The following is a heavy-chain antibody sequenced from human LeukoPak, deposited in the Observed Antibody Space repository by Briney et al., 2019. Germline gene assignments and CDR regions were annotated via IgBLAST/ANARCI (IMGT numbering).Heavy chain of an antibody. CDR3: ARDARSTEGDDSSGY. J-gene: IGHJ4*02. V-gene: IGHV1-2*02. CDR2: INPNSGGT. D-gene: IGHD3-22*01. CDR1: GYTFTGYY. Sequence: GGSVKVSCKASGYTFTGYYMHWVRQAPGQGLEWMGWINPNSGGTNYAQKFQGRVTMTRDKSISTAYMELSSLRSDDTAAYYCARDARSTEGDDSSGYWGQGTRVTVSS.